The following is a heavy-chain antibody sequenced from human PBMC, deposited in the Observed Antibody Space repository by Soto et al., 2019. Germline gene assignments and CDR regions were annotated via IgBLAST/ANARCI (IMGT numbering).Heavy chain of an antibody. Sequence: QVQLQESGPGLVKPSETLSLSCTVSGGSISSYYWSWFRQSPEKRMEWIGYVHHSWGSSYNPSLQSRVAISLDTSKSQFSLKVTSVTATDTAVYYCARQGFGPLHGLVDVWGQGTTVTVSS. J-gene: IGHJ6*02. CDR1: GGSISSYY. V-gene: IGHV4-59*08. CDR3: ARQGFGPLHGLVDV. CDR2: VHHSWGS. D-gene: IGHD3-10*01.